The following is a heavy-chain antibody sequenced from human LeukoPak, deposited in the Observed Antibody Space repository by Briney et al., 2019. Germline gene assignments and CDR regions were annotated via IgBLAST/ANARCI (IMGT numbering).Heavy chain of an antibody. CDR2: ISPYNGNT. J-gene: IGHJ5*02. D-gene: IGHD4-17*01. CDR1: GYTFTNNG. Sequence: GASVKVSCKASGYTFTNNGIIWVRQAPGQGLEWMGWISPYNGNTNYARNLQGRVTMTTDTSTSTAYMELRSLRSDDTAVYYCARDTVTTRCFDPWGQGTLVTVSS. CDR3: ARDTVTTRCFDP. V-gene: IGHV1-18*01.